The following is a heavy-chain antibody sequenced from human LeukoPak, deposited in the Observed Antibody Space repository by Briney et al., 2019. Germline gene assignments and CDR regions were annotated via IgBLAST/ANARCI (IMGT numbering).Heavy chain of an antibody. D-gene: IGHD2-21*02. CDR3: ARPDSVTGAWAD. J-gene: IGHJ4*02. Sequence: PSETLSLTCTVSGGSISSYYWSWIRQPPGKGLEWIGYIYYSGSTNYNPSLKSRVTISVDTSKNQFSLKLSSVTAADTAVYYCARPDSVTGAWADWGQGTLVTVSS. CDR2: IYYSGST. CDR1: GGSISSYY. V-gene: IGHV4-59*08.